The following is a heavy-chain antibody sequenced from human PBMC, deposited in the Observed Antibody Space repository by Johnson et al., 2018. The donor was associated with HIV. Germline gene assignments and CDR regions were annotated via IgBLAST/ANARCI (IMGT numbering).Heavy chain of an antibody. CDR1: GFTFSDYY. CDR3: ARDRGYWDAFDI. Sequence: QVQLVESGGGLVKPGGSLRLSCAASGFTFSDYYMSWIRQTPGKGLEWVSYISSSGTTVYNAASVPGRVSISRDNAKQSLYLQMNSLRAEDTAVYYCARDRGYWDAFDIWGQGTMVTVSS. V-gene: IGHV3-11*04. J-gene: IGHJ3*02. D-gene: IGHD2-15*01. CDR2: ISSSGTTV.